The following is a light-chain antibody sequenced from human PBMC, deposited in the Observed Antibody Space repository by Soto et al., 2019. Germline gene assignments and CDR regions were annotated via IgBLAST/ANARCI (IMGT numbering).Light chain of an antibody. V-gene: IGLV1-51*01. J-gene: IGLJ2*01. CDR1: TANIGNNY. CDR3: GTWDSSLSDVV. Sequence: QSVLTQPPSVSAAPGQKVTISCSGSTANIGNNYVSWFQQLPGTAPKLLIYDNDKRPSGTPDRVSGSKSGTSATLGITGLQTGDEADYYCGTWDSSLSDVVFGGGTKLTVL. CDR2: DND.